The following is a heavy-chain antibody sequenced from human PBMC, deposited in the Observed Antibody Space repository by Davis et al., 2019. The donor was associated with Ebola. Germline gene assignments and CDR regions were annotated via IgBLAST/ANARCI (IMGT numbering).Heavy chain of an antibody. CDR2: ISSSSSYI. CDR3: ARDGAVGLWYYGMDV. Sequence: PGGSLRLSCAASGFTFSSYSMNWVRQAPGKGLEWVSSISSSSSYIYYADSVKGRFTISRDNAKNSLYLQMNSLRAEDTAVYYCARDGAVGLWYYGMDVWGQGTTVTVSS. J-gene: IGHJ6*02. CDR1: GFTFSSYS. V-gene: IGHV3-21*01. D-gene: IGHD3-16*01.